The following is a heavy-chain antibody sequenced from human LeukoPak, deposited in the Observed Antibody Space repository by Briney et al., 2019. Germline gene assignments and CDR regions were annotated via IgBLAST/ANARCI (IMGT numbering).Heavy chain of an antibody. CDR2: ISAYNGDT. J-gene: IGHJ5*02. CDR3: ARDQGVVSGFGP. CDR1: GYSFTSYD. Sequence: ASVKVSCKSSGYSFTSYDFNWVRQAPGQGLEWMGWISAYNGDTNYAQKFQGRVTMTTDTSTSTAYMELRSLRSDDTAVYYCARDQGVVSGFGPWGQGTLVTVS. V-gene: IGHV1-18*01. D-gene: IGHD2-15*01.